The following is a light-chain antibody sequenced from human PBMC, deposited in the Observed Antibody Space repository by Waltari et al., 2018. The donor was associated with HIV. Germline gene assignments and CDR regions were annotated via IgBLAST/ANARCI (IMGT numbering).Light chain of an antibody. Sequence: QSVLTQTPSASGTPGQRVTISCSGSSSNIGSNYVYWYQQLPGTAPKLLIYRNNQRPSGVPDRFFGSKSGTSASLAISGLRSEDEADYYCAAWDNSLSVLVVFGGGTKLTVL. CDR1: SSNIGSNY. CDR2: RNN. V-gene: IGLV1-47*01. CDR3: AAWDNSLSVLVV. J-gene: IGLJ2*01.